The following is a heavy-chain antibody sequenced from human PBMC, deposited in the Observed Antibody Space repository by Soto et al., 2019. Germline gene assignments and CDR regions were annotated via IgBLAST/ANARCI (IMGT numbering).Heavy chain of an antibody. Sequence: PSETLSLTCTVSGGSISSSTYNWGWIRQPPGKRLEWIGNIYYSGSPYYNPSLKSRVTISVDTSRNQLSLKLSSATAADTAVYYCARSPTAVTTPRRDTFDVWGQGTMVTVSS. CDR1: GGSISSSTYN. D-gene: IGHD4-17*01. CDR2: IYYSGSP. CDR3: ARSPTAVTTPRRDTFDV. J-gene: IGHJ3*01. V-gene: IGHV4-39*01.